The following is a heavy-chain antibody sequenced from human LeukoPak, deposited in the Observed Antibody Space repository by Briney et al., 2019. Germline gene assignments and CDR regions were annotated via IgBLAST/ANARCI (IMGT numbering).Heavy chain of an antibody. J-gene: IGHJ4*02. Sequence: GGSLRLSCAVCGFTYSSYWMSWVRQAPGKGLEWVANIKQDGSEKYYVDSVKGRFTISRDNAKNSLYLQMNSLRAEDTAVYYCARGIVATIVWGQGTLVTVSS. CDR2: IKQDGSEK. V-gene: IGHV3-7*04. D-gene: IGHD5-12*01. CDR3: ARGIVATIV. CDR1: GFTYSSYW.